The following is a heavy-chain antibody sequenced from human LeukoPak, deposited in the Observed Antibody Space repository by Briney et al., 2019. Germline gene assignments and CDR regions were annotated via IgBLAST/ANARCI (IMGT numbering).Heavy chain of an antibody. CDR3: AKDGAVAAHGYYFDY. Sequence: GGSLRLSCAASGFTFDDYAMHWVRQDPGEGREGVSGIIWNSGSIGYADSVKGRFTISRDNAKNSLYLQMNSLRAEDMALYYCAKDGAVAAHGYYFDYWGQGTLVTVSS. J-gene: IGHJ4*02. V-gene: IGHV3-9*03. D-gene: IGHD6-19*01. CDR2: IIWNSGSI. CDR1: GFTFDDYA.